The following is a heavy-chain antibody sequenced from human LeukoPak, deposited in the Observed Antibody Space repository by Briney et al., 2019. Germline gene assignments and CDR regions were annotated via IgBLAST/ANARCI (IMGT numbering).Heavy chain of an antibody. Sequence: PSQTLSLTCAVSGGSISSGRYYWRWIRQPAGKGLEWIGRIYTSGSINYNSSLKSRVTISLDTSKNQFSLKLSSVTAADTAVFCCARELNLVRAVSYNWFDPWGQGTLVSVSS. J-gene: IGHJ5*02. D-gene: IGHD3-10*01. CDR3: ARELNLVRAVSYNWFDP. CDR2: IYTSGSI. CDR1: GGSISSGRYY. V-gene: IGHV4-61*02.